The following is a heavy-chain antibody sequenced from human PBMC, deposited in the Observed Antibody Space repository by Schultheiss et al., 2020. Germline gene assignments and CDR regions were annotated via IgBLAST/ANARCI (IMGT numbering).Heavy chain of an antibody. V-gene: IGHV5-51*01. CDR2: IYPGDSDT. CDR3: ARQRSNGQWLT. D-gene: IGHD6-19*01. CDR1: GFTFSSYS. J-gene: IGHJ5*02. Sequence: GESLKISCAASGFTFSSYSMNWVRQMSGKGLEWMAIIYPGDSDTRYSPSFQGQVTISADKSINTAYLQWSSLKASDTAMYYCARQRSNGQWLTWGQGTLVNVYS.